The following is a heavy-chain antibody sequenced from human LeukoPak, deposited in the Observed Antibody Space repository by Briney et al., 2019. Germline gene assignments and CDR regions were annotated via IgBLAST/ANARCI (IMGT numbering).Heavy chain of an antibody. J-gene: IGHJ4*02. Sequence: GGSLRLSCAASGFTFDDYAMHWVRQAPGKGLEWVSGISWNSGSIGYADSVKGRFTISRDNAKNSLYLQMNSLRAEDTALYYCARGRGDIVVVVAAHFGYWGQGTLVTVSS. CDR1: GFTFDDYA. CDR2: ISWNSGSI. D-gene: IGHD2-15*01. CDR3: ARGRGDIVVVVAAHFGY. V-gene: IGHV3-9*01.